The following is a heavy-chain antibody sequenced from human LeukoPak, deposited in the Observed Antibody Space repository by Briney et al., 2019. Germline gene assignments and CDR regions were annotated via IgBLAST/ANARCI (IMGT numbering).Heavy chain of an antibody. Sequence: GGSLRLSCAASGFTFSSYWMHWVRQAPGKGLVWVSRINSDGSSTSYADSVKGRFTISRDNAKNTLYLQMNSLRAEDTAVYYCARPFHNYHYGSGSPDWFDPWGQGTLVTVSS. CDR2: INSDGSST. V-gene: IGHV3-74*01. CDR1: GFTFSSYW. CDR3: ARPFHNYHYGSGSPDWFDP. J-gene: IGHJ5*02. D-gene: IGHD3-10*01.